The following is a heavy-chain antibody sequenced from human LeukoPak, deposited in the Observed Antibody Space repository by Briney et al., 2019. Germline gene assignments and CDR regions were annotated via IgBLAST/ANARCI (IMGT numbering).Heavy chain of an antibody. CDR1: GGSFSGYY. CDR2: INHSGST. J-gene: IGHJ6*02. V-gene: IGHV4-34*01. D-gene: IGHD3-10*01. CDR3: ARGRPGLYYYYGMDV. Sequence: SETLSLTCAVFGGSFSGYYWSWIRQPPGKGLEWIGEINHSGSTNYNPSLKSRVTISVDTSKNQFSLKLSSVTAADTAVYYCARGRPGLYYYYGMDVWGQGTTVTVFS.